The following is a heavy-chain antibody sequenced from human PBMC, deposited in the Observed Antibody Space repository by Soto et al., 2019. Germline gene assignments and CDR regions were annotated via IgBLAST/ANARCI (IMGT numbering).Heavy chain of an antibody. CDR1: GFTFSSYA. CDR3: ARSSEETSIAARLRAFDI. CDR2: ISSNGGST. Sequence: EVQLVESGGGLVQPGGSLRLSCAASGFTFSSYAMHWVRQAPGKGLEYVSAISSNGGSTYYANSVKGRFTISRDNSKNTLYLQMGSLGAEDMAVYYCARSSEETSIAARLRAFDIWGQGTMVTVSS. V-gene: IGHV3-64*01. J-gene: IGHJ3*02. D-gene: IGHD6-6*01.